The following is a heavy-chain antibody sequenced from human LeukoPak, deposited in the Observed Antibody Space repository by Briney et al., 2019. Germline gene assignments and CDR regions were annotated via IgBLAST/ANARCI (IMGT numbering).Heavy chain of an antibody. Sequence: PGGSLRLSCAASGFTFSSYWMTWVRQAPGKGLEWVANIKQDGSEKYYVDSVKGRFTISRDNAKNSLFLQMNSLRAEDTAVYYCARIYCSSGSCFEYFQHWGQGTLVTVSS. V-gene: IGHV3-7*01. D-gene: IGHD2-15*01. CDR2: IKQDGSEK. J-gene: IGHJ1*01. CDR1: GFTFSSYW. CDR3: ARIYCSSGSCFEYFQH.